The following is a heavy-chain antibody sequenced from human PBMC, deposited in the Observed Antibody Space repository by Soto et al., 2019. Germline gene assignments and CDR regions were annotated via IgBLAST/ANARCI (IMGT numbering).Heavy chain of an antibody. V-gene: IGHV4-39*07. D-gene: IGHD1-7*01. CDR1: GDSINSDKYY. Sequence: SETLSLTCSVSGDSINSDKYYWGWIRQPPGKGLEWIGSIYFRGNTYYNPSHQTRVTISLDKSKSQFSLKLSSVTAADTAVYYFARSKNWSYRFGYFDYWGREPWLPSPQ. CDR2: IYFRGNT. J-gene: IGHJ4*02. CDR3: ARSKNWSYRFGYFDY.